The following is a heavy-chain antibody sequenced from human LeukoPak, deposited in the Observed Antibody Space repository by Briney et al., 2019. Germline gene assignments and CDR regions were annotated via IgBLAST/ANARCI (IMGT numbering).Heavy chain of an antibody. CDR3: ARDRGWGAARTAFDY. V-gene: IGHV4-4*07. CDR1: GGSISSYY. Sequence: SETLSLTCTVSGGSISSYYWSWIRQPAGKGPEWIGRIYTSGSTNYNPSLKSRVTMSVDTSKNQFSLKLSSVTAADTAVYYCARDRGWGAARTAFDYWGQGTLVTVSS. CDR2: IYTSGST. J-gene: IGHJ4*02. D-gene: IGHD6-6*01.